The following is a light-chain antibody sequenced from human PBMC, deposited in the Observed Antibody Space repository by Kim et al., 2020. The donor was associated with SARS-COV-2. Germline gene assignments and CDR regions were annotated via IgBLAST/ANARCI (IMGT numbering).Light chain of an antibody. CDR2: AAS. V-gene: IGKV3D-15*01. CDR3: QHYNNRPHDT. CDR1: QSVSSN. J-gene: IGKJ2*01. Sequence: IVMTQSPAPLSMSPGERATLSCRASQSVSSNLAWFQQKPGQAPRLLIYAASIRATGIPARFSGSGSETEFTLTISSLQSEDFAVYYCQHYNNRPHDTFGQGTKLEI.